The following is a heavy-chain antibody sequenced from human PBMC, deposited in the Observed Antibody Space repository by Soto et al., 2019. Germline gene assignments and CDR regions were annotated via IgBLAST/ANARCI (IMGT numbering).Heavy chain of an antibody. CDR2: TYYRSKWYY. D-gene: IGHD6-6*01. Sequence: SQTLSRTCDITGDSVSTDCAALNWIRQSPSRGLEWLGRTYYRSKWYYDYAPSVRSRITINHDTSKNQFSLQLTSVTPEDTAMQYSARDHVEYDFFDPWG. CDR3: ARDHVEYDFFDP. V-gene: IGHV6-1*01. J-gene: IGHJ5*02. CDR1: GDSVSTDCAA.